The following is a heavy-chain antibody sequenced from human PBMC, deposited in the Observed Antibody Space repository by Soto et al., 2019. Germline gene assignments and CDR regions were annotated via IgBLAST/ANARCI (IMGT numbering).Heavy chain of an antibody. D-gene: IGHD5-12*01. CDR3: AREADIVATFDP. J-gene: IGHJ5*02. CDR2: IIPIFGTA. Sequence: SVKVSCKASGYTFTGYYMHWVRQAPGQGLEWMGGIIPIFGTANYAQKFQGRVTITADKSTSTAYMELSSLRSEDTAVYYCAREADIVATFDPWGQGTLVTVS. CDR1: GYTFTGYY. V-gene: IGHV1-69*06.